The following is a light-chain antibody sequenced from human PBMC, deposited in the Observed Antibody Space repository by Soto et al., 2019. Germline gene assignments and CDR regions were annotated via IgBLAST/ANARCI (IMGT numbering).Light chain of an antibody. V-gene: IGLV1-40*01. CDR2: SDN. Sequence: QCVLTQPPSVSGAPGQRVTIPCTGSSSNIGSFYDVHWYQQLPGTVPKLLIYSDNNRPSGVPDRFSGSKSGTAASLAITGLQAEDEADYYCQSYDNSLNHVVFGGGTKLTVL. CDR3: QSYDNSLNHVV. CDR1: SSNIGSFYD. J-gene: IGLJ2*01.